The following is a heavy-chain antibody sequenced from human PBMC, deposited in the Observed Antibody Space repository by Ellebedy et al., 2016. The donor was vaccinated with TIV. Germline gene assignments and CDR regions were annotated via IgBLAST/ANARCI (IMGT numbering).Heavy chain of an antibody. D-gene: IGHD5-24*01. CDR2: IRSKAFGGTT. CDR1: GFTFGDYG. V-gene: IGHV3-49*03. J-gene: IGHJ4*02. Sequence: GGSLRLSCTASGFTFGDYGMTWLRQAPGKGLEWVGFIRSKAFGGTTEYAASVKGRFTVSRDDSKSIAYLQMNSLKTEDTAVYYCARGRLEMATTFDYWGQGTLVTVSS. CDR3: ARGRLEMATTFDY.